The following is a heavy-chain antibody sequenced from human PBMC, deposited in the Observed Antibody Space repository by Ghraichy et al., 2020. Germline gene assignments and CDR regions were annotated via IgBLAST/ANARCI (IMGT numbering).Heavy chain of an antibody. CDR1: GFTFSSYS. D-gene: IGHD2-15*01. CDR2: ISSSSRYI. CDR3: ARDAGYCSGGSCPNWFDP. J-gene: IGHJ5*02. V-gene: IGHV3-21*01. Sequence: LSLTCAASGFTFSSYSMNSVRQAPGKGLEWVSSISSSSRYIYYADSVKGRFTISRDNAKNSLYLQMNSLRAEDTAVYYCARDAGYCSGGSCPNWFDPWGQGTLVTVSS.